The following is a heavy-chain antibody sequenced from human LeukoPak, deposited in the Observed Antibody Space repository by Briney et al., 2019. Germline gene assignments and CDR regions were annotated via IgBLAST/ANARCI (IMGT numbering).Heavy chain of an antibody. CDR1: GGSISSNSYY. CDR2: IYYSGST. D-gene: IGHD3-22*01. V-gene: IGHV4-39*07. CDR3: ARDLTYYYDSSGRRGSAFDI. J-gene: IGHJ3*02. Sequence: PSETLSLTCTVSGGSISSNSYYWGWIRQPPGKGLEWIGSIYYSGSTYYNPSLKSRVTISVDTSKIQFSLKLSSVTAADTAVYYCARDLTYYYDSSGRRGSAFDIWGQGTMVTVSS.